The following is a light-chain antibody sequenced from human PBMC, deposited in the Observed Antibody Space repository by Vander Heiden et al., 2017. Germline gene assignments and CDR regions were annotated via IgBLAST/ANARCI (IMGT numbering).Light chain of an antibody. CDR1: PSVSSSY. Sequence: EIVLTQSPGTLSLSPGERATLSCKSSPSVSSSYLAWYQHKPGKAPRLLIYGASTRATGIPDRFSGSGSWTDFTLTISSLEPEDFAVYYCQQYGSSPPYTFGQGTKLEIK. J-gene: IGKJ2*01. CDR3: QQYGSSPPYT. CDR2: GAS. V-gene: IGKV3-20*01.